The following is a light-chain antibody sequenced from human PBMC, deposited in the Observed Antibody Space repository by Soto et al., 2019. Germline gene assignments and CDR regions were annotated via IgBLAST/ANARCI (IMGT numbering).Light chain of an antibody. CDR2: AAS. CDR3: QQLNSYTIT. J-gene: IGKJ5*01. Sequence: SQFTQSPSSLSASAGEGGTITCWASQGIRSFLAWYQKKKGKAPKLLIYAASTLQSGVPSRLSGSGYGTDLTLTISSMQNEDFDTYACQQLNSYTITFGHGTRLEIK. CDR1: QGIRSF. V-gene: IGKV1-9*01.